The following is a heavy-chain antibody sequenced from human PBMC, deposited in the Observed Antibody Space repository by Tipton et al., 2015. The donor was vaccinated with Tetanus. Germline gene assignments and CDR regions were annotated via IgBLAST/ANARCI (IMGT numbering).Heavy chain of an antibody. V-gene: IGHV3-53*01. CDR2: IYSGGGT. D-gene: IGHD3-22*01. CDR3: ATAGGLGYDSSGYSPFDF. CDR1: GFTVSRNY. J-gene: IGHJ4*02. Sequence: SLRLSCAASGFTVSRNYMSWVSQAPGKGLEWVSIIYSGGGTYYADSVKRRFTISRDNSKNTLYLQMSSLRADDTAVYYCATAGGLGYDSSGYSPFDFWGQGTLVTVSS.